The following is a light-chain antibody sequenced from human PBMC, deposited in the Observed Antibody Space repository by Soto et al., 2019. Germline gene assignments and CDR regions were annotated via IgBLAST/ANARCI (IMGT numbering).Light chain of an antibody. CDR3: QQYNNWPPIT. J-gene: IGKJ5*01. CDR2: DTS. Sequence: EIVMTQSPATLSVSPGERATLACRSSQSFSINLAWYQQKPGQAPRLLIYDTSTRATGIPARFSGSGSGTEFTLTISSLQSEDFAVYYCQQYNNWPPITFGQGTRLEIK. V-gene: IGKV3-15*01. CDR1: QSFSIN.